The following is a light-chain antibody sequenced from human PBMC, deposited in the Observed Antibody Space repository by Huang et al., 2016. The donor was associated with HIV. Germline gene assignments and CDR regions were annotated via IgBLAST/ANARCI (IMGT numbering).Light chain of an antibody. Sequence: DIQMTQSPSSLSASVGDRITITCRASQGISRFLNWYQQKPGTAPRVLIYAAASLQSGVPPRFSGSGSGTDFTLTIRSLQPEDFATYYCPQSHSLPWTFGQGTKVEIK. CDR3: PQSHSLPWT. V-gene: IGKV1-39*01. CDR1: QGISRF. CDR2: AAA. J-gene: IGKJ1*01.